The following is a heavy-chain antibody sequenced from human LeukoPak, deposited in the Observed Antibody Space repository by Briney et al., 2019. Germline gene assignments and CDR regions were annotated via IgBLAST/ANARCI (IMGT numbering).Heavy chain of an antibody. V-gene: IGHV3-30*03. Sequence: GGSLRLSCAASGFTFSSYGMHWVRQAPGKGLEWVAVISYDGSNKYYADSVKGRFTISRDNSKNTLYLQMNSLRAEDTAVYYCARDRDSSGWFPGSNWGQGTLVTVSS. CDR3: ARDRDSSGWFPGSN. J-gene: IGHJ4*02. D-gene: IGHD6-19*01. CDR2: ISYDGSNK. CDR1: GFTFSSYG.